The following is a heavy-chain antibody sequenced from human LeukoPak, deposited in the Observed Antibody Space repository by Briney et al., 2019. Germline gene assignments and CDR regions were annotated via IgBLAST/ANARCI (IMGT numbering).Heavy chain of an antibody. V-gene: IGHV1-2*02. CDR3: ARKIGEISTVADDYFDY. D-gene: IGHD6-19*01. Sequence: ASVKVSCKASGYTFTGYYMHWVRQAPGQGLEWMGWINPNSGGTNYAQKFQGRVTMTRDTSISTAYMELSRLRSDDTAVYYCARKIGEISTVADDYFDYWGQGTLVTVSS. CDR2: INPNSGGT. J-gene: IGHJ4*02. CDR1: GYTFTGYY.